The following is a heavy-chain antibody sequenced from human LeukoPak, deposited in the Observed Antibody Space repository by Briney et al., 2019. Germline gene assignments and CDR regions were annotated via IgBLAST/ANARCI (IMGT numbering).Heavy chain of an antibody. CDR3: ARGTGTYYYDSSGSTDYFDY. Sequence: GESPKISCKGSGYSFTSYWIGWVRQMPGKGLEWMGIIYPGDSDTRYSPSFQGQVTISADKSINTAYLQWSSLKASDTAMYYCARGTGTYYYDSSGSTDYFDYWGQGTLVTVSS. CDR2: IYPGDSDT. V-gene: IGHV5-51*01. D-gene: IGHD3-22*01. CDR1: GYSFTSYW. J-gene: IGHJ4*02.